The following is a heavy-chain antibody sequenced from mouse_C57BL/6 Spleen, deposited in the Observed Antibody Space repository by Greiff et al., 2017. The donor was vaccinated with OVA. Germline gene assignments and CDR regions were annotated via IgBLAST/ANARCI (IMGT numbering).Heavy chain of an antibody. J-gene: IGHJ1*03. D-gene: IGHD1-1*01. CDR1: GFNIKDYY. CDR3: ARRPYGTHWYFDV. CDR2: IDPEDGET. Sequence: VQLKQSGAELVKPGASVKLSCTASGFNIKDYYMHWVRQRTEQGLEWIGRIDPEDGETKYAPKFQGKATITADTSSNTAYLQLSSLTSEDTAVYDCARRPYGTHWYFDVWGTGTTVTVSS. V-gene: IGHV14-2*01.